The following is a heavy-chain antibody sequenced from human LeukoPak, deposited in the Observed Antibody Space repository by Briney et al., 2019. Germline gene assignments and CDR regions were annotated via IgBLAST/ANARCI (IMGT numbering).Heavy chain of an antibody. CDR1: GGTFSSYA. D-gene: IGHD6-6*01. CDR2: IIPIFGTA. Sequence: SVKVSCKASGGTFSSYAISWVRQAPGQGLEWMGGIIPIFGTANYAQKFQGRVTITADESTSTAYMELSSLRSEDTAVYYCARHKQLAVWFDPWGQGTLVTVSS. CDR3: ARHKQLAVWFDP. J-gene: IGHJ5*02. V-gene: IGHV1-69*13.